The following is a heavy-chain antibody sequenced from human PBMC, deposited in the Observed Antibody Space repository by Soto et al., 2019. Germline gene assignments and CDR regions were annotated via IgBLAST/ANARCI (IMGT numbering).Heavy chain of an antibody. CDR1: GFTFSDYY. CDR2: ISGSGTII. Sequence: PGGSLRLSCAASGFTFSDYYMNWIRQTPGKGLEWLSYISGSGTIIYYADSVKGRFTVSRDNARNLLYLQMNSLRAEDTAVYYCARDCWFGELAPFDPWGQGTLVTVSS. J-gene: IGHJ5*02. V-gene: IGHV3-11*01. CDR3: ARDCWFGELAPFDP. D-gene: IGHD3-10*01.